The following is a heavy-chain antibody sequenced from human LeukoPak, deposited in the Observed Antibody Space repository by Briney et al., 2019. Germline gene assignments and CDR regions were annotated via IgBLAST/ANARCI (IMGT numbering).Heavy chain of an antibody. J-gene: IGHJ4*02. D-gene: IGHD3-3*01. V-gene: IGHV1-8*03. CDR3: ARGPTPRRITIFGVVIQYYFDY. CDR2: MNPNSGNT. Sequence: ASVKVSCKASGYTFTSYDINWVRQATGQGLEWKGWMNPNSGNTGYAQKFQGRVTITRNTSISTAYMELSSLRSEDTAVYYCARGPTPRRITIFGVVIQYYFDYWGQGTLVTVSS. CDR1: GYTFTSYD.